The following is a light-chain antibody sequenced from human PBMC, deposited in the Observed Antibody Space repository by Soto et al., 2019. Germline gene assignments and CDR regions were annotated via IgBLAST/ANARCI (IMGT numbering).Light chain of an antibody. V-gene: IGKV1-5*01. CDR2: DAS. Sequence: DIQMTQSPSTLSASVGDRVTITCRARQSISNWLAWYQQKPGKAPKLLLYDASVLASGVPTRFGGSGSGREFTLTITSLQAEDVAVYYCQQYYSPPPTFGQGTKVDI. CDR3: QQYYSPPPT. CDR1: QSISNW. J-gene: IGKJ1*01.